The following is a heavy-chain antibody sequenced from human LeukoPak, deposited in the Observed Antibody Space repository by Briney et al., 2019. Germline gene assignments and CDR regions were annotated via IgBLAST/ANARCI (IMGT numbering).Heavy chain of an antibody. CDR3: ARVESAAGTFHYYGMDV. D-gene: IGHD6-13*01. J-gene: IGHJ6*02. Sequence: GGSLRPSCAASGSTFSSYGMPWVRQAPGKGLGWVAVLRYVGSNKYYADSVKGRFTISRDNSKNTLYLQMNSLRAEDTAVYYCARVESAAGTFHYYGMDVWGQGTTVTISS. CDR2: LRYVGSNK. CDR1: GSTFSSYG. V-gene: IGHV3-33*01.